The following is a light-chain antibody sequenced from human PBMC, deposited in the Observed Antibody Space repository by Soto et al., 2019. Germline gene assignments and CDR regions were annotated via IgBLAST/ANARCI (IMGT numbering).Light chain of an antibody. V-gene: IGLV2-14*01. Sequence: QSVLTQPASVSGSPGQSITISCTGTTSDVGNYNYVSWYQHHPGKAPKLMIYEVSYRSTGASNRFSGTKSGNTASLTISGLQGEDEADYYCSSYTATNTYVFGTGTKVTGL. CDR3: SSYTATNTYV. CDR2: EVS. CDR1: TSDVGNYNY. J-gene: IGLJ1*01.